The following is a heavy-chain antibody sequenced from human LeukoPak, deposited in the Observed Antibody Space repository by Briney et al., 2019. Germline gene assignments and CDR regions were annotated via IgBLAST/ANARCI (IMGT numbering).Heavy chain of an antibody. J-gene: IGHJ4*02. V-gene: IGHV3-23*01. CDR1: GFNVSSHH. Sequence: PGGSLRLSCAVSGFNVSSHHMNWVRQAPGKGLEWVSAISGSGGSTYYADSVKGRFTISRDNSKNTLYLQMNSLRAEDTAVYYCARHVWYYDSSGYLGYWGQGTLVTVSS. CDR2: ISGSGGST. D-gene: IGHD3-22*01. CDR3: ARHVWYYDSSGYLGY.